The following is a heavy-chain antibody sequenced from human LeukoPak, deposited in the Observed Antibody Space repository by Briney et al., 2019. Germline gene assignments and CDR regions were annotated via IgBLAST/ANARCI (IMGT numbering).Heavy chain of an antibody. CDR3: AKDVAITMIVVVRFDY. D-gene: IGHD3-22*01. V-gene: IGHV3-30*02. CDR2: IRYDGNNK. CDR1: GFTFSSYG. J-gene: IGHJ4*02. Sequence: GGSLRLSCAASGFTFSSYGMHWVRQAPGKGLEWVAFIRYDGNNKYYADSVKGRFTVSRDNSKNTLYLQMNSLRAEDTAVYYCAKDVAITMIVVVRFDYWGQGTLVTVSS.